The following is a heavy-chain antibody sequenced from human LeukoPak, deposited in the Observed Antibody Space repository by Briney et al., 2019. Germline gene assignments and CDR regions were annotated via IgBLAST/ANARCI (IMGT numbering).Heavy chain of an antibody. Sequence: GGSLRLSCAVTGVTLSNYAMSWVRQAPGKGLEWVAGISDRGGTTNYAQSVKGRFTISRDNSKNTLYLQMNSLRAEDTAVYYCARAWLWGQGTLVTVST. D-gene: IGHD6-19*01. J-gene: IGHJ4*02. V-gene: IGHV3-23*01. CDR2: ISDRGGTT. CDR3: ARAWL. CDR1: GVTLSNYA.